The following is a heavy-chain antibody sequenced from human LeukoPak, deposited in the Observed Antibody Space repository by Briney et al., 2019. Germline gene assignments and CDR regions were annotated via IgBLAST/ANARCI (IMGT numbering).Heavy chain of an antibody. CDR3: ARGHQASVVILDY. V-gene: IGHV4-34*01. CDR2: INHSGST. CDR1: GGSFSGYY. D-gene: IGHD2/OR15-2a*01. J-gene: IGHJ4*02. Sequence: SETLSLTCAVYGGSFSGYYWSWIRQPPGKGLEWIGEINHSGSTNYNPSLKSRVTISVDTSKNQFSLKLSSVTAADTAVYYCARGHQASVVILDYWGQGTLVTVSS.